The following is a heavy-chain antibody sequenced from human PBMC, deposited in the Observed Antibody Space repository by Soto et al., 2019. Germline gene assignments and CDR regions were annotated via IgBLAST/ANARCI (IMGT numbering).Heavy chain of an antibody. Sequence: EVQLVESGGGLVKPGGSLRLSCAASGFTFSSYSMNWVRQAPGKGLEWVSSISSSSSYIYYADSVKGRFTISRDNAKNSLYPHMNSLRAEGTAVYYCARDGNGWDYDFWSGYYQGYYMDVWGKGTTVTVSS. CDR1: GFTFSSYS. J-gene: IGHJ6*03. V-gene: IGHV3-21*01. CDR2: ISSSSSYI. CDR3: ARDGNGWDYDFWSGYYQGYYMDV. D-gene: IGHD3-3*01.